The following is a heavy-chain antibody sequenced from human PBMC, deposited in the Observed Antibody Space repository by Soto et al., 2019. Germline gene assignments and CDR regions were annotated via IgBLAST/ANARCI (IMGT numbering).Heavy chain of an antibody. CDR1: GFTFSSYW. CDR3: ARDLTPYSSSWYPSGYGMDV. Sequence: PGGSLRLSCAASGFTFSSYWMHWVRQAPGKGLVWVSRINSDGSSTSYADSVKGRFTISRDNAKNTLYLQMNSLRAEDTAVYYCARDLTPYSSSWYPSGYGMDVWGQGTTVTVSS. D-gene: IGHD6-13*01. V-gene: IGHV3-74*01. CDR2: INSDGSST. J-gene: IGHJ6*02.